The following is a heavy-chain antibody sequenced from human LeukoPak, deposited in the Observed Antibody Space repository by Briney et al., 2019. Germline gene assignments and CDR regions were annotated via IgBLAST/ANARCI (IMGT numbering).Heavy chain of an antibody. Sequence: SETLSLTCTVSDGSISSGSYYWSWIRQSAGKGLEWIGRVYTSGSTNYNPSLKSRVTISVDKSKNHFSLNLTSVTAADTAVYFCARAFRESFFDYWGQGTLVTVSS. CDR3: ARAFRESFFDY. CDR1: DGSISSGSYY. J-gene: IGHJ4*02. CDR2: VYTSGST. V-gene: IGHV4-61*02.